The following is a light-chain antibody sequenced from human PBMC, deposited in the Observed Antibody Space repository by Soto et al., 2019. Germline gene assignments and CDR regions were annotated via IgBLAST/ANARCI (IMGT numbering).Light chain of an antibody. J-gene: IGLJ1*01. CDR1: KLGDKY. Sequence: SYELTQPPSVSVSPGQTASITCSGDKLGDKYVCWYQQRPGQSPVLVIYQDSERPSGIPERFSGSNSGNTATLTIGGTQAMDEADYFCQAWDSSTGVFGTGTKVTVL. CDR3: QAWDSSTGV. V-gene: IGLV3-1*01. CDR2: QDS.